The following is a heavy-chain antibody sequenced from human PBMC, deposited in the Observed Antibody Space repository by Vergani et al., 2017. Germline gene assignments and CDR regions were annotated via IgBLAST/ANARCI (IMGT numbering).Heavy chain of an antibody. CDR2: IWYDGSNK. Sequence: QVQLVESGGGVVQPGRSLRLSCAASGFTFSSYVMHWVRQAPGKGLEWVAVIWYDGSNKYYADSVKGRFTISRDNSKNTLYLQMNSLRAEDTAVYYWARDYYDSSGQACDYWGQGTLVTVSS. J-gene: IGHJ4*02. CDR1: GFTFSSYV. CDR3: ARDYYDSSGQACDY. D-gene: IGHD3-22*01. V-gene: IGHV3-33*01.